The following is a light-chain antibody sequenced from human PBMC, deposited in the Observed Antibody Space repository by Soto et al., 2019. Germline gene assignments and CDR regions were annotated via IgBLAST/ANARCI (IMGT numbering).Light chain of an antibody. CDR3: QQYSSSRT. V-gene: IGKV3-20*01. CDR1: QSVSXNH. J-gene: IGKJ1*01. CDR2: GGS. Sequence: DIVLTQSPGTLSLSPGERATLSCRASQSVSXNHLAWYQQKPGQAPRPLIYGGSSRATGIPVRFSGSGSETDFTLTITRLEPEDFAVYYCQQYSSSRTFGQGTKVDIK.